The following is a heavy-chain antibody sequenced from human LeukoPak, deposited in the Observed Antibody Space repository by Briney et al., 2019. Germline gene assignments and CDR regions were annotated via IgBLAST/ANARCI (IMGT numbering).Heavy chain of an antibody. D-gene: IGHD5-24*01. V-gene: IGHV3-7*01. CDR2: IKEDGSKT. CDR3: ARDQGWLQFDY. Sequence: GGSLRLPCAASGFTFSSYWMSWVRQAPGKGLEWVANIKEDGSKTYYMDSVKGRFTISRDNAQSSLYLQMNSLTAEDSALYYCARDQGWLQFDYWGQGALATVSS. J-gene: IGHJ4*02. CDR1: GFTFSSYW.